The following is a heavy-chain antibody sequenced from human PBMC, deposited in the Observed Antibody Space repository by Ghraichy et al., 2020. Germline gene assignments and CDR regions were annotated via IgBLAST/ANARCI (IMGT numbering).Heavy chain of an antibody. CDR2: ISSSGNTI. Sequence: GGSLRLSCAASRFTFSSYDLNWVRQAPGKGLEWVSYISSSGNTIYYADSVKGRFTISRDNAKNSLYLQMNSLRAEDTAVYYCARDRRPYSSGWIDAFDVWGQGTMVTVSS. CDR1: RFTFSSYD. D-gene: IGHD6-19*01. J-gene: IGHJ3*01. CDR3: ARDRRPYSSGWIDAFDV. V-gene: IGHV3-48*03.